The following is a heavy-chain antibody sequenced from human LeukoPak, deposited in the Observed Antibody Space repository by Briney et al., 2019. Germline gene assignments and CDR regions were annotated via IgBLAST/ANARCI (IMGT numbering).Heavy chain of an antibody. CDR3: ARDYYYDSSGYSDY. CDR1: GFTFSSYA. V-gene: IGHV3-30-3*01. CDR2: ISYDGSNK. J-gene: IGHJ4*02. Sequence: GGSLRLSCAASGFTFSSYAMHWVRQAPGKGLEWVAVISYDGSNKYYADSVKGRFTISRDDSKNTLYLQMNSLRAEDTAVYYCARDYYYDSSGYSDYWGQGTLVTVSS. D-gene: IGHD3-22*01.